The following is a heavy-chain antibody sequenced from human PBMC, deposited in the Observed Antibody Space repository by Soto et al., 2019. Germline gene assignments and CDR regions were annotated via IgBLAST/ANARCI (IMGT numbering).Heavy chain of an antibody. CDR1: GFTLTELS. J-gene: IGHJ4*02. Sequence: ASVKVSCKVSGFTLTELSMYWVRQAPGQGLEWMGWISAYNGNTNYAQKLQGRVTMTTDTSTSTAYMELRSLRSDDTAVYYCARDLAARGDYWGQGTLVTVSS. CDR2: ISAYNGNT. CDR3: ARDLAARGDY. V-gene: IGHV1-18*01. D-gene: IGHD6-6*01.